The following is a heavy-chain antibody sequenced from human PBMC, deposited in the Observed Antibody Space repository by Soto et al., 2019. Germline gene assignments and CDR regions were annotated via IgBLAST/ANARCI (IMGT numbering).Heavy chain of an antibody. D-gene: IGHD3-22*01. V-gene: IGHV1-18*01. CDR1: GYTFTSYG. Sequence: QVQLVQSGAEVKKPGASVKVSCKASGYTFTSYGISWVRQAPGQGREWMGWISAYNGNTNYAQKLQGRVTMTTDTSTSTAYMELRSLRSDDTAVYYCARRYYDSSGYYYVWWFDPWGQGTLVTVSS. CDR2: ISAYNGNT. CDR3: ARRYYDSSGYYYVWWFDP. J-gene: IGHJ5*02.